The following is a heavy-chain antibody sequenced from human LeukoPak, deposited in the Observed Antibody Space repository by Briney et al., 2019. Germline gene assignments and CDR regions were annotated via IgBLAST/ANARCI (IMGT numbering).Heavy chain of an antibody. J-gene: IGHJ5*02. Sequence: GASVKVSCKASGYTFTSYYMHWVRQAPGQGLEWMGIINPSGGSTSYAQKFQGRVTMTTDTSTSTAYMELRSLRSDDTAVYYCARHRQRGNSGSYYTNWFDPWGQGTLVTVSS. CDR3: ARHRQRGNSGSYYTNWFDP. CDR1: GYTFTSYY. CDR2: INPSGGST. V-gene: IGHV1-46*01. D-gene: IGHD1-26*01.